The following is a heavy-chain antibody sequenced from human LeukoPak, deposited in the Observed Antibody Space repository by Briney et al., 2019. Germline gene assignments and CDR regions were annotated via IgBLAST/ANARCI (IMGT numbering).Heavy chain of an antibody. CDR2: IGRDNKP. CDR3: ARDLHYYVAMDA. D-gene: IGHD3-10*02. J-gene: IGHJ6*01. CDR1: GFTFSAYA. Sequence: TGGSLRLSCEASGFTFSAYAMTWVRQAPGKGLEWVSSIGRDNKPHFCESGEGRFAISRDNSKSMLLLQLNSLRAEDTALYYCARDLHYYVAMDARGQGTTVT. V-gene: IGHV3-23*01.